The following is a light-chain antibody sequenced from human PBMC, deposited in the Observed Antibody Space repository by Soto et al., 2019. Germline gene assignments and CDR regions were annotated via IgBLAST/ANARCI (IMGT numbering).Light chain of an antibody. Sequence: AILMTQSPSSLSASVGARVTITCRASQGIRHDLAWYQQKPGKAPKLLIYEASTLQSGVPSRFSGSYSGKDFTITIGSLQPEEFATYYCIQEFKYPRTFGQGTKVEIK. CDR2: EAS. CDR3: IQEFKYPRT. CDR1: QGIRHD. J-gene: IGKJ1*01. V-gene: IGKV1-6*01.